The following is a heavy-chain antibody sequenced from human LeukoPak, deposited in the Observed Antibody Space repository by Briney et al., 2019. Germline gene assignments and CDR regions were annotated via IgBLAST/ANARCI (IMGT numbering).Heavy chain of an antibody. J-gene: IGHJ3*02. CDR2: IIPIFGTA. CDR1: GGTFSSYA. Sequence: ASVKVSCKASGGTFSSYAISWVRQAPGQGLEWMGGIIPIFGTANYAQKFQGRVTITADESTTTAYMELSSLRSEDTAVYYCARGQIITGTTFPAFDIWGQGTMVTVSS. V-gene: IGHV1-69*13. CDR3: ARGQIITGTTFPAFDI. D-gene: IGHD1-20*01.